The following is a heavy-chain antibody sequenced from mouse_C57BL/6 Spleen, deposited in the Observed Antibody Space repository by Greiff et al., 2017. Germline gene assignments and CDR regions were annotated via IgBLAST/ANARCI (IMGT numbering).Heavy chain of an antibody. V-gene: IGHV1-18*01. CDR1: GYTFTDYN. J-gene: IGHJ4*01. Sequence: EVQLQQPGPELVKPGASVKIPCKASGYTFTDYNMDWVKQSHGKSLEWIGDIDPNNGGTIYNQKFKGKATLTVYKSSSTAYMELRSLTSEDTAVYYCARFLPRYYAMDYWGQGTSVTVSS. D-gene: IGHD5-5*01. CDR2: IDPNNGGT. CDR3: ARFLPRYYAMDY.